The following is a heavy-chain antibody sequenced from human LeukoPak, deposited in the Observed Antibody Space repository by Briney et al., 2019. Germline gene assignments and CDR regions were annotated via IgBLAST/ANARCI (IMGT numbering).Heavy chain of an antibody. CDR2: IKEDGSAK. V-gene: IGHV3-7*01. D-gene: IGHD5-18*01. J-gene: IGHJ4*02. CDR3: ARDGDGYPY. CDR1: GLIFSNYW. Sequence: GGSLRLSCAASGLIFSNYWMSWVRQTPGKGLEWVANIKEDGSAKYYVDSVKGRFTISRDNAKSFLYLQMNSLRVEDTAVYYCARDGDGYPYWGQGTLVTVSA.